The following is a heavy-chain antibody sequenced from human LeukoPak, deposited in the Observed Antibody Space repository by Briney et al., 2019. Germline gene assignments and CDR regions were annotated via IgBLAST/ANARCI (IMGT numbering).Heavy chain of an antibody. CDR1: GFTFSNAW. Sequence: GGSLXLSCAASGFTFSNAWMSWVRQAPGKGLEWVGRIKSKTDGGTTDYAAPVKGRFTISRDDSKNTLYLQMNSLKTEDTAVYYCTTSITIFGVVRDYWGQGTLVTVSS. CDR3: TTSITIFGVVRDY. D-gene: IGHD3-3*01. J-gene: IGHJ4*02. CDR2: IKSKTDGGTT. V-gene: IGHV3-15*01.